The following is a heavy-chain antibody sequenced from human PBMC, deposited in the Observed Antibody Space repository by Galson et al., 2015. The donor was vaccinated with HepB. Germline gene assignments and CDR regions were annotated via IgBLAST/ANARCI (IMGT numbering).Heavy chain of an antibody. V-gene: IGHV1-18*01. Sequence: SVKVSCKASGYTFTSYGISWVRQAPGQGLEWMGWISAYNGNTNYAQKLQGRVTMTTDTSTSTAYMELRSLRSDDTAVYYCARTPPPYYDILTGYESFVYWGQGTLVTVSS. D-gene: IGHD3-9*01. CDR3: ARTPPPYYDILTGYESFVY. J-gene: IGHJ4*02. CDR1: GYTFTSYG. CDR2: ISAYNGNT.